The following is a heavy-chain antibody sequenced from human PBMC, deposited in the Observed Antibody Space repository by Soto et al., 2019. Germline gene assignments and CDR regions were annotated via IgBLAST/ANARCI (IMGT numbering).Heavy chain of an antibody. CDR3: AREIDGYSSSWSNAFDI. Sequence: PGGSLRLSCAASGFTFSSYAMHWVRQAPGKWLEWVAVISYDGSNKYYADSVKGRFTISRDNSKNTLYLQMNSLRAEDTAVYYCAREIDGYSSSWSNAFDIWGQGTMVTVSS. V-gene: IGHV3-30-3*01. CDR1: GFTFSSYA. D-gene: IGHD6-13*01. CDR2: ISYDGSNK. J-gene: IGHJ3*02.